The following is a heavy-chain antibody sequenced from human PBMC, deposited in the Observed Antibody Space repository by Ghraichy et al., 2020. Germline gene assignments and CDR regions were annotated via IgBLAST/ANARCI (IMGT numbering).Heavy chain of an antibody. J-gene: IGHJ6*02. V-gene: IGHV3-23*01. CDR1: GFFFNNYA. CDR2: LSPDGRGT. D-gene: IGHD6-25*01. Sequence: GESLNISCAASGFFFNNYAMTWVRQAPGKGLEWVSALSPDGRGTYYADSVRGRFTISRDNSESTVYLQLNSLRAEDTAQYYCAKMNAAVGPFYGLDLWGRGTAVTVSS. CDR3: AKMNAAVGPFYGLDL.